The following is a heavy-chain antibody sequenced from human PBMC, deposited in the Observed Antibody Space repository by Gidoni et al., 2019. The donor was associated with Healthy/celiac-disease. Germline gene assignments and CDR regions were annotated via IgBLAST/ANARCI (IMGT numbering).Heavy chain of an antibody. V-gene: IGHV4-34*01. CDR2: INHSGST. CDR3: ARGGRWQFDY. Sequence: QVQLQQWGAGLLKPSETLSLTCAVYGGSFSGYYWSWIRQPPGKGLEWIGEINHSGSTNYNPSLKSRVTISVDTSKNQFSLKLSSVTAADTAVYYCARGGRWQFDYWGQGTLVTVSS. J-gene: IGHJ4*02. CDR1: GGSFSGYY. D-gene: IGHD2-15*01.